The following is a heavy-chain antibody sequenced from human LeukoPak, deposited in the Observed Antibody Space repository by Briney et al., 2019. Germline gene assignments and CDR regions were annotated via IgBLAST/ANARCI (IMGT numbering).Heavy chain of an antibody. CDR1: GFTFSSYW. CDR2: IKQDGSEK. Sequence: GGSLRLSCAASGFTFSSYWMSWVRQAPGKGLEWVANIKQDGSEKYYVDSMKGRFTISRDNAKNSLYLQMNSLRAEDTAVYFCARGGGRAVAVPDYWGQGTLVTVSS. J-gene: IGHJ4*02. D-gene: IGHD6-19*01. V-gene: IGHV3-7*01. CDR3: ARGGGRAVAVPDY.